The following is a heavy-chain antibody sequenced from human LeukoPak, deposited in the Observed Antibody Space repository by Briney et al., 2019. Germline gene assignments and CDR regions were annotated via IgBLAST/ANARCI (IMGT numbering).Heavy chain of an antibody. CDR1: GFTFSSYS. J-gene: IGHJ6*03. D-gene: IGHD3-9*01. CDR2: ISSSSSYI. CDR3: ARDMGDYDIVTGSTWTYYYYYYMDV. V-gene: IGHV3-21*01. Sequence: SGSLRPACAASGFTFSSYSMNWVRPAQRKGLEWVSSISSSSSYIYYADSVKDRFTISRDNAKNSLYLQMNSLRAEDTAAYYCARDMGDYDIVTGSTWTYYYYYYMDVWGKGTTVTVSS.